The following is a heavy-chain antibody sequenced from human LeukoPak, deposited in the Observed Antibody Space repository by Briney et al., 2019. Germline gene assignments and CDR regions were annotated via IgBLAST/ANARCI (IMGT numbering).Heavy chain of an antibody. CDR1: GYSISSGYY. Sequence: PSETLSLTCTVSGYSISSGYYWSWIRQPPGKGLEWIGEINHSGSTNYNPSLKSRVTISVDTSKNQFSLKLSSVTAADTAVYYCARSKYDFWSGYGVYFDYWGQGTLVTVSS. CDR3: ARSKYDFWSGYGVYFDY. CDR2: INHSGST. D-gene: IGHD3-3*01. V-gene: IGHV4-38-2*02. J-gene: IGHJ4*02.